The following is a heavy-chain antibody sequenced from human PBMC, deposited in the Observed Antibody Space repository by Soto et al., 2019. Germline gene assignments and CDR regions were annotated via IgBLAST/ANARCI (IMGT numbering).Heavy chain of an antibody. J-gene: IGHJ4*02. D-gene: IGHD1-26*01. CDR3: ARAVGPFDY. CDR2: IWYDGSHK. CDR1: GFTFSTYG. Sequence: QVQLVESGGGVVQPGRSLRLSCAASGFTFSTYGMHWVRQAPGMGLEWVAVIWYDGSHKDYVDSVKGRFIISRDNSKNILYLQMNSLRVEDTAVYYCARAVGPFDYWGQGTLVTVSS. V-gene: IGHV3-33*01.